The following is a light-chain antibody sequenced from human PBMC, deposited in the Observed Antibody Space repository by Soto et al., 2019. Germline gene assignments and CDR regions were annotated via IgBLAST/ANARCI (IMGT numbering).Light chain of an antibody. V-gene: IGKV2-30*01. CDR3: MQATPWPWT. CDR2: KVS. J-gene: IGKJ1*01. Sequence: DVVMTQSPLSLPVTLGQPASISCRSSQSLVSSNGNTFLIWFQQRPGQSPRRLIYKVSNRDSAVQDRFTGSRSATDFTVEISRGEAGDVGVYYCMQATPWPWTFGQGTKVEIK. CDR1: QSLVSSNGNTF.